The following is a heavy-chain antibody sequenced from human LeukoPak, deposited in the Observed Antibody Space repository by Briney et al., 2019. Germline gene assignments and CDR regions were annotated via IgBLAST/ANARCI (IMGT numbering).Heavy chain of an antibody. CDR1: GFTFSDYH. J-gene: IGHJ6*04. CDR3: AELGITMIGGV. V-gene: IGHV3-11*04. D-gene: IGHD3-10*02. Sequence: GGSLRLSCAASGFTFSDYHMSWIRQAPGKGLEWVSYISSRGSIIYYADSVKGRFTISRDNAKNSMYLQMNSLRAEDTAVYYCAELGITMIGGVWGKGTTVTISS. CDR2: ISSRGSII.